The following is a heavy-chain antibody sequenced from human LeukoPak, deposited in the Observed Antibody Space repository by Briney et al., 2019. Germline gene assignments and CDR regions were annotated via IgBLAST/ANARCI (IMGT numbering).Heavy chain of an antibody. CDR1: GGSISSSSYY. CDR3: ARADIVVVPAAMHWFDP. CDR2: IYYSGST. Sequence: SETLSLTCTVSGGSISSSSYYWGWIRQPPGKGLEWIGSIYYSGSTYYNPSLKSRVTISVDTSKNQFSLKLSSVTAADTAVYYCARADIVVVPAAMHWFDPWGQGTLVTVSS. J-gene: IGHJ5*02. V-gene: IGHV4-39*01. D-gene: IGHD2-2*01.